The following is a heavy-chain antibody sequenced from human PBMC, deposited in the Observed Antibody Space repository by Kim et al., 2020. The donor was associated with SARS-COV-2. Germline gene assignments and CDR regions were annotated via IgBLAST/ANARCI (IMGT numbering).Heavy chain of an antibody. CDR3: ARRGDSSGNSGFDP. V-gene: IGHV4-39*01. Sequence: PSLKSRVTISVDTSKNQFSLRLSSVTAADTAVYSCARRGDSSGNSGFDPWGQGTLVTVSS. D-gene: IGHD6-19*01. J-gene: IGHJ5*02.